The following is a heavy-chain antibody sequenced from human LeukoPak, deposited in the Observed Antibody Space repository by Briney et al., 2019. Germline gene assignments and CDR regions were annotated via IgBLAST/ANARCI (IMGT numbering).Heavy chain of an antibody. CDR2: ISWNSGST. D-gene: IGHD6-13*01. Sequence: GRSLRLTCAASGCTFDDYAMHWVRQAPGKGLEWVAGISWNSGSTGYADSVKGRFTISRDNAKNSLYLQMNSLRAEDTAVYYCAREISSWYRTEGRFDPWGQGTLVTVSS. V-gene: IGHV3-9*01. J-gene: IGHJ5*02. CDR1: GCTFDDYA. CDR3: AREISSWYRTEGRFDP.